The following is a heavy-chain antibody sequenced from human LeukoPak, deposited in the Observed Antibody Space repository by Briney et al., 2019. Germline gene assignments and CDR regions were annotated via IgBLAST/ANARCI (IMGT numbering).Heavy chain of an antibody. J-gene: IGHJ5*02. CDR1: GFAVGSNY. CDR2: ISSSSSYI. CDR3: ARGPPLDP. Sequence: GGSLRLSCVASGFAVGSNYMSWVRQAPGKGLEWVSSISSSSSYIYYADSVKGRFTISRDNAKNSLYLQMSSLRAEDSAVYYCARGPPLDPWGQGTLVTVSS. V-gene: IGHV3-21*01.